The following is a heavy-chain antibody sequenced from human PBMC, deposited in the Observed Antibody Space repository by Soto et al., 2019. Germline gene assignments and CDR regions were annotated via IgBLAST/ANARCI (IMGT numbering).Heavy chain of an antibody. CDR1: GFTFSNYA. D-gene: IGHD3-22*01. J-gene: IGHJ4*02. CDR3: AKDQYYYDSSGYYGTVDY. V-gene: IGHV3-23*01. CDR2: ISGSGGST. Sequence: GGSLRLSCAASGFTFSNYAMSWVRQAPGKGLEWVSGISGSGGSTYYADSVKGRFTISRDNSKNTLYLQMNSLRAEDTAVYYCAKDQYYYDSSGYYGTVDYWGQGTLVTVSS.